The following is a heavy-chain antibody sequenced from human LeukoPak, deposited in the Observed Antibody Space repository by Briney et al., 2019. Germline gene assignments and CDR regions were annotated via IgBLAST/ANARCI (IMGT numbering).Heavy chain of an antibody. CDR2: ISAYNGNT. CDR1: GYTFTSYG. Sequence: ASVKVSCKASGYTFTSYGISWVRQAPGQGLEWMGWISAYNGNTNYAQKFQGRVTMTRDTSISTAYMELSRLRSDDTAVYYCAGPVTTSGFDYWGQGTLVTVSS. CDR3: AGPVTTSGFDY. J-gene: IGHJ4*02. V-gene: IGHV1-18*01. D-gene: IGHD4-17*01.